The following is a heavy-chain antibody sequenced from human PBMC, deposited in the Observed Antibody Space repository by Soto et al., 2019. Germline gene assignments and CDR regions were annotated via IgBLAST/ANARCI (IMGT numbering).Heavy chain of an antibody. Sequence: ASVKVSCKASGGTFSSYAISWVRQAPGQGLEWMGGIIPIFGTANYAQKFQGRVTITADESTSTAYMELSSLRSEDTAVYYCARDRIAVAGGYYGMDVWGQGXTVTVYS. D-gene: IGHD6-19*01. V-gene: IGHV1-69*13. CDR1: GGTFSSYA. J-gene: IGHJ6*02. CDR3: ARDRIAVAGGYYGMDV. CDR2: IIPIFGTA.